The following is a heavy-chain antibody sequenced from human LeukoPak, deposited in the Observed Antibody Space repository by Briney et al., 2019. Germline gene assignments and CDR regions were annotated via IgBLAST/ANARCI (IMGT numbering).Heavy chain of an antibody. J-gene: IGHJ5*02. CDR3: ANCENWLDP. D-gene: IGHD1-20*01. CDR2: IYYSGST. CDR1: GGAISSSSYY. V-gene: IGHV4-39*01. Sequence: SETLSLTCTVSGGAISSSSYYWGWIRQPPGKGLEWIGSIYYSGSTYYNPSLKSRVTISVDTSKNQFSLKLSSVTAADTAVYYCANCENWLDPWGQGTLVTVSS.